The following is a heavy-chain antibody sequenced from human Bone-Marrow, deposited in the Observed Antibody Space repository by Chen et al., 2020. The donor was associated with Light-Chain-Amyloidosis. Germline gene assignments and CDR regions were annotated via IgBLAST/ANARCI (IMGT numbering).Heavy chain of an antibody. CDR3: TKDGITVAGTRFFDY. D-gene: IGHD6-19*01. V-gene: IGHV3-23*04. CDR1: GFTFSSYA. Sequence: DVRLVESGGGLVQPGGSLRLSCAASGFTFSSYAMNWVRQAPGKGLEWVTGLVGIGVDTYYAASVKGRVTSSRDNSKNTLSLHMNSLRAEDTAVYYCTKDGITVAGTRFFDYWGQGALVTVSS. J-gene: IGHJ4*02. CDR2: LVGIGVDT.